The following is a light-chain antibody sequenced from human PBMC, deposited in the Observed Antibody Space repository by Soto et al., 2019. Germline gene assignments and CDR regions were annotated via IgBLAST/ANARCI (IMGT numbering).Light chain of an antibody. J-gene: IGKJ5*01. V-gene: IGKV3D-11*01. CDR2: LAS. CDR3: QQRHNWRDT. Sequence: EIVLTQSPATLSSFPGDRVTLSCRASQAVNTRLAWYQHKPGQAPRLLIYLASNRAAGVPARFSGSGSGTDFTLTISDVEPEDFAVYYCQQRHNWRDTFGQGTRLEI. CDR1: QAVNTR.